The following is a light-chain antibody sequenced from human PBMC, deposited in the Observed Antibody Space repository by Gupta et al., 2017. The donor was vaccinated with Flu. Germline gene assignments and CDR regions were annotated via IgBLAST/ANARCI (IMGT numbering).Light chain of an antibody. Sequence: QSALTQPAAVSGSPGQPITSSCTGTSSDVGGYNYVSWYQQQPGKAPKLMIYEISNRPSGVSNRFSGSNSGNTASLTISGPQAEDEADYYCSSYKSSSNLCVFGTGTKVTVL. CDR1: SSDVGGYNY. V-gene: IGLV2-14*01. J-gene: IGLJ1*01. CDR2: EIS. CDR3: SSYKSSSNLCV.